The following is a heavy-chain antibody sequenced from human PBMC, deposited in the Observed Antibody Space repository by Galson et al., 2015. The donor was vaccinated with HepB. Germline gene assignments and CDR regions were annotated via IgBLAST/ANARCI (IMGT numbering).Heavy chain of an antibody. CDR2: FNTGNDNT. J-gene: IGHJ4*02. CDR1: GYTFTYYA. V-gene: IGHV1-3*04. D-gene: IGHD6-13*01. Sequence: SVKVSCKASGYTFTYYAVHWVRQAPGQRLEWMGWFNTGNDNTKYSQKFQGRVTLTRDTSASIAYSELSSLRSEDTAVYYCARAQYSSSWYLDYWGQGTLVTVSS. CDR3: ARAQYSSSWYLDY.